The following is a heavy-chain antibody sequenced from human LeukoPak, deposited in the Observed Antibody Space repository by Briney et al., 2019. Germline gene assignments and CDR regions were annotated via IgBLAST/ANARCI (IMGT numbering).Heavy chain of an antibody. J-gene: IGHJ4*02. CDR3: ARDIFRARVVTLYY. CDR2: IKQDGSEK. D-gene: IGHD2-21*02. Sequence: PGGSLRLSCAASGFTFSSYGMHWVRQAPGKGLEGVANIKQDGSEKYYVDSVKGRFTISRDNAKNSLYLQMNSLRAEDTAVYYCARDIFRARVVTLYYWGQGTLVTVSS. V-gene: IGHV3-7*01. CDR1: GFTFSSYG.